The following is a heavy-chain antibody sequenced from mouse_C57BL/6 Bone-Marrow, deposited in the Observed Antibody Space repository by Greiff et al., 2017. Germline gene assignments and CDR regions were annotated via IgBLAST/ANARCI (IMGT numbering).Heavy chain of an antibody. CDR1: GYTFTSYG. CDR3: AMGGRFAY. CDR2: IYPRSGNT. V-gene: IGHV1-81*01. J-gene: IGHJ3*01. Sequence: VQLQQSGAELARPGASVKLSCKASGYTFTSYGISWVKQRTGQGLEWIGEIYPRSGNTYYNEKFKGKATLTADKSSSTAYMELRSLTSEDSAVYFCAMGGRFAYWGQGTLVTVSA.